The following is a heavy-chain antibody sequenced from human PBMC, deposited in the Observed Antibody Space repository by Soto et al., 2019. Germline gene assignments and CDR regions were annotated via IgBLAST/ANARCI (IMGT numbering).Heavy chain of an antibody. Sequence: ASVKVSCKASGYTFTSYGISWVRQAPGQGLEWMGWISAYNGNTNYAQKLQGRVTMTTDTSTSTAYMELRSLRSDDTAVYYCARDLDRIVVVPAAMELVYFDYWAQGALVTVSS. CDR2: ISAYNGNT. CDR3: ARDLDRIVVVPAAMELVYFDY. V-gene: IGHV1-18*01. D-gene: IGHD2-2*01. J-gene: IGHJ4*02. CDR1: GYTFTSYG.